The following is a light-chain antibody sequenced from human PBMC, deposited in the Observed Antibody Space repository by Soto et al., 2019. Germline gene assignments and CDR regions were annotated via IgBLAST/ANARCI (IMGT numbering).Light chain of an antibody. CDR2: DVS. Sequence: QSVLNQPASVSGGPGQSLTISCPGTRSAVGAYTYVSWHRHHPGKAPKLLIYDVSSRPSGVSNRFSASKSGNTASLTISGLQAEDEADYYCSSYTTSNTHVFGTGTKVTVL. CDR1: RSAVGAYTY. CDR3: SSYTTSNTHV. V-gene: IGLV2-14*03. J-gene: IGLJ1*01.